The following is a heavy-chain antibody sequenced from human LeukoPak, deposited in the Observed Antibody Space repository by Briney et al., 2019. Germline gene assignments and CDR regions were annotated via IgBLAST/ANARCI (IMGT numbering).Heavy chain of an antibody. D-gene: IGHD3-10*01. V-gene: IGHV3-9*01. CDR1: GFTFDDYA. J-gene: IGHJ4*02. Sequence: GGSLRLSCAASGFTFDDYAMHWVRQAPGKGLEWVSGISWNSGSIGYADSVKGRFTISRDNAKNSLYLQMNSLRTEDTALYYCAKGKNTGSYLSHVDYWGQGTLVTVSS. CDR3: AKGKNTGSYLSHVDY. CDR2: ISWNSGSI.